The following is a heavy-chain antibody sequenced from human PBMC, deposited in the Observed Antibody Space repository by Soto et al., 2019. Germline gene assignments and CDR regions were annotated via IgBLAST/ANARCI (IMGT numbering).Heavy chain of an antibody. V-gene: IGHV4-31*03. Sequence: LSLTCTVSGGSISSGGYYWSWIRQHTGKGMEWIGYIYYSGSTYYNPSLKSRVTISVDTSKNQFSLKLSSVTAADTAVYYCSRDVYYYDSSGYYSNWFDPWGQGTLVTVSS. J-gene: IGHJ5*02. CDR2: IYYSGST. D-gene: IGHD3-22*01. CDR3: SRDVYYYDSSGYYSNWFDP. CDR1: GGSISSGGYY.